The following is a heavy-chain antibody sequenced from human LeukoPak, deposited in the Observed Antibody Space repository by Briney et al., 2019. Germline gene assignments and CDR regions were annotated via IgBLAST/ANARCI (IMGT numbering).Heavy chain of an antibody. CDR3: ARDDAGYYDSSGYPYNAFDI. CDR1: GYTFTNYY. CDR2: INPTGGST. V-gene: IGHV1-46*01. D-gene: IGHD3-22*01. J-gene: IGHJ3*02. Sequence: ASVKVSCKTSGYTFTNYYMHWVRQAPGQGLEWMGIINPTGGSTSYAQKFQGRVTMTRDTSTSTVYMELSSLRSEDTALYYCARDDAGYYDSSGYPYNAFDIWGQGTMVTVSS.